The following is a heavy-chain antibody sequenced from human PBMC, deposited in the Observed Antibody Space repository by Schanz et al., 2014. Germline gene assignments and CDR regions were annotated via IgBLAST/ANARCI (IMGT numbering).Heavy chain of an antibody. Sequence: EVQLVESGGGFVQPGGSLRLSCAASGFTFSSYWMHWVRQAPGKGLVWVSRINSDGNSTNYADSVKGRFTISRDNAKNSLYLKMNSRRAEDTAVYYCARGLTGSYHTPVAYWGQGTLVTVSS. D-gene: IGHD1-26*01. CDR2: INSDGNST. CDR3: ARGLTGSYHTPVAY. V-gene: IGHV3-74*01. CDR1: GFTFSSYW. J-gene: IGHJ4*02.